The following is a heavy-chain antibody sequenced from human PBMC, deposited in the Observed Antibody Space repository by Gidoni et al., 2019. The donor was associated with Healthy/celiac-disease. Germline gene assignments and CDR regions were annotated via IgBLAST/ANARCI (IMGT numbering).Heavy chain of an antibody. CDR3: AKATPRLGHIVATVSDAFDI. J-gene: IGHJ3*02. Sequence: EVQLLESGGGLVQPGGSLRLSCAASGFTFRRHAMSWVRQAPGKGLELVSAISGSGGSTYYADSVKGRFTISRDNSKNTLYLQMNSLRAEDTAVYYCAKATPRLGHIVATVSDAFDIWGQGTMVTVSS. CDR2: ISGSGGST. CDR1: GFTFRRHA. V-gene: IGHV3-23*01. D-gene: IGHD5-12*01.